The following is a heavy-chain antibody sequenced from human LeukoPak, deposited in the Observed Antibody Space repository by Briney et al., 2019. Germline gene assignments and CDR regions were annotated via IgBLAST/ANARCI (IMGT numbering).Heavy chain of an antibody. Sequence: ASVKVSRKASGYIFTSYYMHWVRQAPGQGLEWMGIINPSGGDTSYAQKFQGRVTMTRDTSTSTVYMELSSLRSEDTAVYYCATHPYYYGFFDYWGQGTLVTVSS. D-gene: IGHD3-10*01. J-gene: IGHJ4*02. CDR3: ATHPYYYGFFDY. V-gene: IGHV1-46*01. CDR1: GYIFTSYY. CDR2: INPSGGDT.